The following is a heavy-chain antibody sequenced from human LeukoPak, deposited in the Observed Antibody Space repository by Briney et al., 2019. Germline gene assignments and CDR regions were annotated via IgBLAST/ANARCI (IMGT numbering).Heavy chain of an antibody. CDR1: GGSISSYY. V-gene: IGHV4-59*01. CDR3: ARDSVGYWFDP. CDR2: IYYSGST. Sequence: SETLSLTCTVSGGSISSYYWSWIRQPPGKGLEWIGYIYYSGSTNYNPSLKSRVTISVDTSKNQFSLKLSSVTAADTAVYYCARDSVGYWFDPWGKGTLVTVSS. J-gene: IGHJ5*02. D-gene: IGHD1-26*01.